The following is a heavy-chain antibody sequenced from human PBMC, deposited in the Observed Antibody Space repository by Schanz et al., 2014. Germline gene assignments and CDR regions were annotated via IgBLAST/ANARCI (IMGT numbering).Heavy chain of an antibody. V-gene: IGHV3-48*04. Sequence: EVQLLESGGGLVQPGGSLRLSCAASGFGFSSYSMNWVRQAPGKGLEWVSYTSGSSRTIYYADSVKGRFTISRDNAKSSLYLQMNSLRVEDTAVYYCAASSGWHPSTDYWGQGTLVTVSS. CDR1: GFGFSSYS. J-gene: IGHJ4*02. CDR3: AASSGWHPSTDY. D-gene: IGHD6-19*01. CDR2: TSGSSRTI.